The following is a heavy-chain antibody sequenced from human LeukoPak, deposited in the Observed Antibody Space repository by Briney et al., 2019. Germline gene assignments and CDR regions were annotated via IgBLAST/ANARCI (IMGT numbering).Heavy chain of an antibody. V-gene: IGHV1-2*02. CDR2: INPNSGGT. CDR3: ARVVVVAAVRDNWFDP. Sequence: ASVKVSCKASGYTFTNYYMHWVRQAPGQGLEWMGWINPNSGGTNYAQKFQGRVTMTRDTSISTAYMELSRLRSDDTAVYYCARVVVVAAVRDNWFDPWGQGTLVTVSS. D-gene: IGHD2-15*01. CDR1: GYTFTNYY. J-gene: IGHJ5*02.